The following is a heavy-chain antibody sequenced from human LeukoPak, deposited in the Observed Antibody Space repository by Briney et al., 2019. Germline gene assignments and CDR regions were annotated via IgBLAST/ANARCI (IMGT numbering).Heavy chain of an antibody. Sequence: SETLSLTCAVYGGSFSGYYWSWIRQPPGKGLEWIGKINHSGSTNYNPSLKSRVTISVDTSKNQFSLKLSSVTAADTAVYYCARTSIYYDSSGYRSWGQGTLVTVSS. CDR3: ARTSIYYDSSGYRS. D-gene: IGHD3-22*01. CDR1: GGSFSGYY. CDR2: INHSGST. V-gene: IGHV4-34*01. J-gene: IGHJ5*02.